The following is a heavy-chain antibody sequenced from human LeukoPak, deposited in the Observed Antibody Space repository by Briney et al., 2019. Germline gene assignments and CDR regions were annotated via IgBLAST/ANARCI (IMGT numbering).Heavy chain of an antibody. D-gene: IGHD3-22*01. Sequence: ASVKVSCKASGYTFTSYYMHWVRQAPGQGLEWMGRIIPIFGTANYAQKFQGRVTITTDESTSTAYMELSSLRSEDTAAYYCAREPLTMIKIRPFDYWGQGTLVTVSS. J-gene: IGHJ4*02. V-gene: IGHV1-69*05. CDR1: GYTFTSYY. CDR3: AREPLTMIKIRPFDY. CDR2: IIPIFGTA.